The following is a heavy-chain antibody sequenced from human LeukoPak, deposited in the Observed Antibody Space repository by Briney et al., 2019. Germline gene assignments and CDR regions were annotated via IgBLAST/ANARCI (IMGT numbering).Heavy chain of an antibody. CDR2: IKQDGSEK. J-gene: IGHJ6*02. CDR3: ARVGIWFGELLQIYYYGMDV. D-gene: IGHD3-10*01. Sequence: GGSLRLSCAASGFTFSSYWMSWVRQAPGKGLEWVANIKQDGSEKYYVDFVKGRFTISRDNAKNSLYLQMNSLRAEDTAVYYCARVGIWFGELLQIYYYGMDVWGQGTTVTVSS. CDR1: GFTFSSYW. V-gene: IGHV3-7*01.